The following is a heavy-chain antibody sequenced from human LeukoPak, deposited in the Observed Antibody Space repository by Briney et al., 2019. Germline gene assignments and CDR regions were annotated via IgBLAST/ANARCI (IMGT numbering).Heavy chain of an antibody. CDR3: ARVGAVADPGWFDP. J-gene: IGHJ5*02. CDR2: ISAYNGNT. V-gene: IGHV1-18*01. CDR1: GYTFTSYG. D-gene: IGHD6-19*01. Sequence: ASVKVSCKASGYTFTSYGISWVRQAPGQGLERMGWISAYNGNTNYAQKLQGRVTMTTDTSTSTAYMELRSLRSDDTAVYYCARVGAVADPGWFDPWGQGTLVTVSS.